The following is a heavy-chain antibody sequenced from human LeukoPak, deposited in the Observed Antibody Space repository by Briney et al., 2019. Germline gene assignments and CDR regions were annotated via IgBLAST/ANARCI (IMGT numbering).Heavy chain of an antibody. CDR3: AVDPISLNYYYGMDV. D-gene: IGHD3-3*02. J-gene: IGHJ6*02. CDR1: GFTFSSYA. Sequence: LPGGSLRLSCAASGFTFSSYAMSWVRQAPGKGLEWVSAISGSGGSTYYADSVKGRFTISRDNSKNTLYLQMNSLRAEDTAVYYCAVDPISLNYYYGMDVWGQGTTVTVSS. CDR2: ISGSGGST. V-gene: IGHV3-23*01.